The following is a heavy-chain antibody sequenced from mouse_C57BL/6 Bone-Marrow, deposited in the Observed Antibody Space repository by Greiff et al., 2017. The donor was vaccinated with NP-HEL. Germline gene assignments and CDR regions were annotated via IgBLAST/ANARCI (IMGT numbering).Heavy chain of an antibody. V-gene: IGHV5-12*01. J-gene: IGHJ4*01. CDR1: GFTFSDYY. Sequence: EVQLVESGGGLVQPGGSLKLSCAASGFTFSDYYMYWVRQTPEKRLEWVAYISNGGGSTYYPDTVKGRLTISRDNAKNTLYLQMSRLKSEDTAMYYCARLLDYAMDYWGQGTSVTVSS. CDR2: ISNGGGST. CDR3: ARLLDYAMDY.